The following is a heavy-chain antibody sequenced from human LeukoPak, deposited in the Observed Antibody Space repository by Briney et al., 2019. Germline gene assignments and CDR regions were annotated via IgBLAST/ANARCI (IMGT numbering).Heavy chain of an antibody. V-gene: IGHV4-39*01. J-gene: IGHJ5*02. CDR1: GGSISSSSYY. D-gene: IGHD6-13*01. Sequence: PSETLSLTCTVSGGSISSSSYYWGWIRQPPGKGLEWIATIYYTGSTYYNPSLKSRVTISVDMSMNQFSLKLNSVTAADTAVYYCARNIAAPGTDWFDPWGQGALVTVSS. CDR2: IYYTGST. CDR3: ARNIAAPGTDWFDP.